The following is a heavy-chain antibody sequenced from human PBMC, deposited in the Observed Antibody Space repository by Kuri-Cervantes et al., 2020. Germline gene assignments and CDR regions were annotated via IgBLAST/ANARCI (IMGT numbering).Heavy chain of an antibody. D-gene: IGHD3-9*01. V-gene: IGHV4-34*01. CDR2: IYHSGST. CDR1: GGSFSGYY. J-gene: IGHJ5*02. Sequence: SQTLSLTCAVYGGSFSGYYWSWIRQPPGKGLEWIGSIYHSGSTYYNPSLKSRVTISVDTSKNQFSLKLSSVTAADTAVYYCARFEGDGRYFDWFPPFDPWGQGTLVTVSS. CDR3: ARFEGDGRYFDWFPPFDP.